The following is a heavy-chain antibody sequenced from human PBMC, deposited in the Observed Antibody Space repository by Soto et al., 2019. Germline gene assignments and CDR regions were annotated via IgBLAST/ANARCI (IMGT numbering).Heavy chain of an antibody. Sequence: GGSLRLSCEASGFTFSTYAMIWVRQAPGKGLEWVSALTPSGGERFYADSVKGRFTISRDNSMNALYLQMNSLRIEDTAVYYCAHPRGYGVFDAYDIWGQGTMVTVSS. CDR3: AHPRGYGVFDAYDI. V-gene: IGHV3-23*01. CDR2: LTPSGGER. CDR1: GFTFSTYA. J-gene: IGHJ3*02. D-gene: IGHD4-17*01.